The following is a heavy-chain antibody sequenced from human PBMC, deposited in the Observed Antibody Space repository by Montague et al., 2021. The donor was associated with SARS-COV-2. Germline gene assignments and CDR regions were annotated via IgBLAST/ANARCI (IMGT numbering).Heavy chain of an antibody. CDR2: ISSSGSTI. CDR3: ARDRPRIVGATDFDY. D-gene: IGHD1-26*01. Sequence: SLRLSCAASGFTFSSYEMNWVRQAPGKGLEWVSYISSSGSTIYYADSVKGRFTISRDNAKNSLYLQMNSLRAEDTAVYYCARDRPRIVGATDFDYWGQGILVTVSS. V-gene: IGHV3-48*03. CDR1: GFTFSSYE. J-gene: IGHJ4*02.